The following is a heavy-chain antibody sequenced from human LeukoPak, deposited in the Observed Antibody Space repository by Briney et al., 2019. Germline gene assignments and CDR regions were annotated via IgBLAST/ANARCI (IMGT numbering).Heavy chain of an antibody. Sequence: SETLSLTCTVSGGSISMSGYYWGWIRQPPGKGLEWIGSTYYSGSTYYNASLKSRVTISVETSKNQFSLKLTSVTAADTAVYYCARVTWWFDPWGQGTLVTVSS. CDR2: TYYSGST. CDR3: ARVTWWFDP. CDR1: GGSISMSGYY. V-gene: IGHV4-39*07. J-gene: IGHJ5*02. D-gene: IGHD2-21*02.